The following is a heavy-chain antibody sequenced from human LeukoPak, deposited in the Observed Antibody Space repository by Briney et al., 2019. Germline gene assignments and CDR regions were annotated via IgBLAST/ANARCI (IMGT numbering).Heavy chain of an antibody. V-gene: IGHV1-2*02. D-gene: IGHD3-22*01. CDR2: INPNSGGT. Sequence: ASVKVSCKASGYTFTGYYMHWVRQAPGQGLEWMGWINPNSGGTNYAQKFQGRVTMTRDTSISTAYMELSRLRSDDTAVYYCARSGYDSSGYFNWFDPWGQGTLVTVSS. CDR1: GYTFTGYY. CDR3: ARSGYDSSGYFNWFDP. J-gene: IGHJ5*02.